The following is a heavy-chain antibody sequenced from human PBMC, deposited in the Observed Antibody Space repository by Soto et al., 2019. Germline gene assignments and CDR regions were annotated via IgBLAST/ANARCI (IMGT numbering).Heavy chain of an antibody. CDR2: IRSKADGGTT. V-gene: IGHV3-15*01. CDR3: TTGRNL. J-gene: IGHJ3*01. CDR1: GFTFSNVW. Sequence: EEQLVESGGGLVKPGGSLRLSCAASGFTFSNVWMSWVRQVPGKGLEWVGRIRSKADGGTTDNAAPMKGRFTISRDDSKDTLYLQMYSLKSEDTAVYFCTTGRNLWGQGTMVTVSS.